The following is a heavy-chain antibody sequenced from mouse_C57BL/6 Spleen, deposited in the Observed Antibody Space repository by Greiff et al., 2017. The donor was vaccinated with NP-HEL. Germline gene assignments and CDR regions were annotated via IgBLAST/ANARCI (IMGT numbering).Heavy chain of an antibody. J-gene: IGHJ4*01. V-gene: IGHV1-82*01. CDR3: AREYDGSVGAMDY. Sequence: VQLQQSGPELVKPGASVKISCKASGYAFSSSWMNWVKQRPGKGLEWIGRIYPGDGDTNYNGKFKGKATLSADKSASTAYMQRSSLTSEDSAVYFGAREYDGSVGAMDYWGQGTSVTVSS. CDR1: GYAFSSSW. D-gene: IGHD1-1*01. CDR2: IYPGDGDT.